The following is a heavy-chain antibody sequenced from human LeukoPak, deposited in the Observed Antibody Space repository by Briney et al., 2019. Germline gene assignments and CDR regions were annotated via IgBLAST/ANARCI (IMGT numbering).Heavy chain of an antibody. CDR3: AKVRSVVPAATYYFDY. CDR2: ISGSGGST. D-gene: IGHD2-2*01. CDR1: GFTFSSYA. Sequence: GGSLRLSCAASGFTFSSYAMSWVRQAPGKGREWVSAISGSGGSTYYADSVKGRFTISRDNSKNTLYLQMNSLRAEDTAVYYCAKVRSVVPAATYYFDYWGQGTLVTVSS. V-gene: IGHV3-23*01. J-gene: IGHJ4*02.